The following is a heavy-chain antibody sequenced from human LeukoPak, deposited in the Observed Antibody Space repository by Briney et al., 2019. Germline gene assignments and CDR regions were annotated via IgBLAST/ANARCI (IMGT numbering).Heavy chain of an antibody. CDR1: GYTFTSYY. D-gene: IGHD3-22*01. Sequence: ASVKVSCKASGYTFTSYYMHWVRQAPGQGLEWMGIINHSGGGTSYAQKFQGRVTMTRDTSTRTVYMELSSLRSEDTAVYYCAKEYYYDSSGHGSVDYWGQGTLVTVSS. V-gene: IGHV1-46*01. CDR3: AKEYYYDSSGHGSVDY. CDR2: INHSGGGT. J-gene: IGHJ4*02.